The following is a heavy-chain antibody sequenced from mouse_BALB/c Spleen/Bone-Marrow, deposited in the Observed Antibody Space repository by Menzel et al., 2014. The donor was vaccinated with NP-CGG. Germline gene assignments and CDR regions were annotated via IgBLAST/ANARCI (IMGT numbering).Heavy chain of an antibody. V-gene: IGHV1S29*02. CDR2: IYPYNGGT. J-gene: IGHJ4*01. CDR1: GYTFTDYN. D-gene: IGHD2-3*01. CDR3: ARLDGYYVAMDY. Sequence: SGPELVKPGASVKISCKASGYTFTDYNMHWVKQSLGKSLEWIGYIYPYNGGTGYNQKFKSKATLTVDNSSSTAYMELRSLTSEDSAVYYCARLDGYYVAMDYWGQGTSVTVSS.